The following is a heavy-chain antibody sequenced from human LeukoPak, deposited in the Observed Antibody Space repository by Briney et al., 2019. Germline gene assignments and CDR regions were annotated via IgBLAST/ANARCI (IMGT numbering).Heavy chain of an antibody. J-gene: IGHJ3*02. D-gene: IGHD6-19*01. CDR2: ISSSSRYI. Sequence: GRSLRLSCAASGLSFSSYSMNWVRQPARKGLEWVSSISSSSRYIYYADSVKGRFTISRDNAKNSLYLHMNSLRAEDTAVYYCARDRYSCGYVLDIWGQGTMVTVSS. CDR3: ARDRYSCGYVLDI. V-gene: IGHV3-21*01. CDR1: GLSFSSYS.